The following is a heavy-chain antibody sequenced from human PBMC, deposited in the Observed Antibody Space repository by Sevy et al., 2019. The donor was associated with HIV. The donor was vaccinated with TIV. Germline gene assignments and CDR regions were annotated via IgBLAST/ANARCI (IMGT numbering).Heavy chain of an antibody. CDR3: AGSIVVVPAASIGMDV. V-gene: IGHV1-18*01. Sequence: ASVKVSCKASGYTFTSYGISWVRQAPGQGLEWMGWISAYNGNTNYAQKLQGRVTMTTDTSTSTAYMELRSVRSDETDVDYCAGSIVVVPAASIGMDVWGQGTTVTVSS. CDR2: ISAYNGNT. D-gene: IGHD2-2*01. CDR1: GYTFTSYG. J-gene: IGHJ6*02.